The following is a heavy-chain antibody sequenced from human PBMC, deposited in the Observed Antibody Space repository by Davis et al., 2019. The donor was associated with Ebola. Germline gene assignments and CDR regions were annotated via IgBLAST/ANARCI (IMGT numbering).Heavy chain of an antibody. V-gene: IGHV4-59*12. CDR1: GGSISSYY. Sequence: SETLSLTCTVSGGSISSYYWSWIRQPPGKGLEWIGYIYYRGSTNYNPYLKSRVTISVDTSKNQFSLKLSSVTAADTAVYYCARGRYTIFGVVRAFDIWGQGTMVTVSS. D-gene: IGHD3-3*01. CDR2: IYYRGST. J-gene: IGHJ3*02. CDR3: ARGRYTIFGVVRAFDI.